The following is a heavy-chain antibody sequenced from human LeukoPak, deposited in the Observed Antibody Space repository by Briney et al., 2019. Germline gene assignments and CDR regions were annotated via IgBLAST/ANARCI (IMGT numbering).Heavy chain of an antibody. CDR1: GFTFSSYA. D-gene: IGHD3-16*01. Sequence: GGSLRLSCAVSGFTFSSYAMSWVSQAPGKGLEWVSGTSGSGGRSYYAESVKGRFTISRDNSKNMLYLEMNSLRVDDTAVYYCAKKGASPGWFDPWGQGTLVIVSS. CDR2: TSGSGGRS. CDR3: AKKGASPGWFDP. V-gene: IGHV3-23*01. J-gene: IGHJ5*02.